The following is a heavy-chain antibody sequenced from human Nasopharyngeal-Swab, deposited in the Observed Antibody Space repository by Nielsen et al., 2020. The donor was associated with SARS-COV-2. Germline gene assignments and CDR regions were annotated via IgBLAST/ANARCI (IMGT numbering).Heavy chain of an antibody. V-gene: IGHV3-30*18. D-gene: IGHD3-10*01. J-gene: IGHJ2*01. CDR1: GFTFSSYG. Sequence: GGSLRLSCVASGFTFSSYGMHWVRQAPGKGLEWVAVISYDGSNKYYADSVKGRFTISRDNSKNTLYLQMNSLRAEDTAVYYCAKDQIHPGSITMGWYFDLWGRGTLVTVSS. CDR2: ISYDGSNK. CDR3: AKDQIHPGSITMGWYFDL.